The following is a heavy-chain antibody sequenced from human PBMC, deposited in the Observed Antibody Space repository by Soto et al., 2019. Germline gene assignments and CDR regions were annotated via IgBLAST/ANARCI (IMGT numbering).Heavy chain of an antibody. CDR1: GRSFSGYQ. D-gene: IGHD5-12*01. J-gene: IGHJ4*02. Sequence: QVQLQQWGAGLLKPSETLSLTCAVYGRSFSGYQWIWIRQPPGKGLEWIGEINLSGIPNYNSSLESRVTISIDTSKNQFSLKLSSVTAADTAVYYCARGWRPAFDYWGQGTLVTVSS. CDR2: INLSGIP. CDR3: ARGWRPAFDY. V-gene: IGHV4-34*01.